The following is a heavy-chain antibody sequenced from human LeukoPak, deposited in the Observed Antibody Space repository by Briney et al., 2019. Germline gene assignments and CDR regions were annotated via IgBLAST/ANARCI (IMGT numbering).Heavy chain of an antibody. CDR1: GGSFSGYY. Sequence: SETLSLTCAVYGGSFSGYYWGWIRQPPGKGLEWIGQINQSGSTNYNPSLKSRVSISLDTSKNQFSLKLSSVTAADTAVYYCARRLKRMLRGVIRGSSDYYSHYYMDVWGKGTTVTISS. J-gene: IGHJ6*03. CDR3: ARRLKRMLRGVIRGSSDYYSHYYMDV. V-gene: IGHV4-34*01. D-gene: IGHD3-10*01. CDR2: INQSGST.